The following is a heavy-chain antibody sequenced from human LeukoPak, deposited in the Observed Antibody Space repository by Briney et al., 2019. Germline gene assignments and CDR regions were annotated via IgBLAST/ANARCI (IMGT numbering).Heavy chain of an antibody. CDR1: GYTSTGYY. J-gene: IGHJ3*02. V-gene: IGHV1-2*02. CDR3: ARRIASYGIDAFDI. CDR2: INPNSGGT. D-gene: IGHD1-26*01. Sequence: GASVKVSCKASGYTSTGYYMHWVRQAPGQGLEWMGWINPNSGGTNYAQKFLGRVTMTRDTSISTAYMELSRLRSDDTAVYYCARRIASYGIDAFDIWGQGTMVTVSS.